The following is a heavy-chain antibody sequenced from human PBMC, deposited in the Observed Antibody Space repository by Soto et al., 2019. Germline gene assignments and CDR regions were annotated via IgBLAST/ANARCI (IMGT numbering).Heavy chain of an antibody. D-gene: IGHD6-13*01. CDR3: AKEVKSSSSWYYYYYGMDV. V-gene: IGHV3-9*01. CDR1: GFTFDDYA. Sequence: DVQLVESGGGLVQPGRSLRLSCAASGFTFDDYAMHWVRQAPGKGLGWVSGISWNSGSIGYADSVKGRFTISRDNAKNSLYLQMNSLRAEDTALYYCAKEVKSSSSWYYYYYGMDVWGQGTTVTVSS. CDR2: ISWNSGSI. J-gene: IGHJ6*02.